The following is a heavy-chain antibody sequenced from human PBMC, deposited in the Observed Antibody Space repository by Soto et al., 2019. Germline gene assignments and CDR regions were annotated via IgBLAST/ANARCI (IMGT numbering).Heavy chain of an antibody. CDR2: ISYDGSNK. CDR3: ARAGYCTNGVCYPYYYYGMYV. J-gene: IGHJ6*02. V-gene: IGHV3-30-3*01. CDR1: GFTFSSYA. Sequence: GGSLRLSCAASGFTFSSYAMHWVRQAPGKGLGWVAVISYDGSNKYYADSVKGRFTISRDNSKNTLYLQMNSLRAEDTAVYYCARAGYCTNGVCYPYYYYGMYVWGQGTTVTVSS. D-gene: IGHD2-8*01.